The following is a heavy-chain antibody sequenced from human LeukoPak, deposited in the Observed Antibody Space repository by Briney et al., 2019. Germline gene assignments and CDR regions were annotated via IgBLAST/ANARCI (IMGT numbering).Heavy chain of an antibody. Sequence: SETLSLTCAVYGGSFSGYYWSWIRQHPGKGLEWIGYIYYSGSTYYNPSLKSRVTISVDTSKNQFSLKLSSVTAADTAVYYCARAGHDFWSGSPYFDYWGQGTLVTVSS. CDR1: GGSFSGYY. V-gene: IGHV4-31*11. CDR2: IYYSGST. D-gene: IGHD3-3*01. CDR3: ARAGHDFWSGSPYFDY. J-gene: IGHJ4*02.